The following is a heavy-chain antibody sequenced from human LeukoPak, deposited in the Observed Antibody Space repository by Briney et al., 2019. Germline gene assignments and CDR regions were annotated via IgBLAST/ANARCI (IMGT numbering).Heavy chain of an antibody. CDR3: AKSRNTGSACSDY. CDR1: GYTFTSYY. J-gene: IGHJ4*02. V-gene: IGHV1-46*01. CDR2: MNPSDGST. D-gene: IGHD2-21*01. Sequence: ASVKVSCKASGYTFTSYYIHWVRQAPGQGLEWMGIMNPSDGSTRYAQNFRRRGTMTRDTSTTPVYMEMSNLSLEHTAMYYCAKSRNTGSACSDYWGEGDLVTVSP.